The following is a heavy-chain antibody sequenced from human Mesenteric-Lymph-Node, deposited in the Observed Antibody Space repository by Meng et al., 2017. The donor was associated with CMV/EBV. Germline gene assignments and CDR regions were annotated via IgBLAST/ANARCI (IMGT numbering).Heavy chain of an antibody. CDR1: GFISTMYW. CDR3: AVGVYVDTAMVGFDY. J-gene: IGHJ4*02. V-gene: IGHV3-21*01. CDR2: ISSSSSYI. D-gene: IGHD5-18*01. Sequence: GESLKISCAVSGFISTMYWMHWVRQAPGKGLEWVSSISSSSSYIYYADSVKGRFTISRDNAKNSLYLQMNSLRAEDTAVYYCAVGVYVDTAMVGFDYWGQGTLVTVSS.